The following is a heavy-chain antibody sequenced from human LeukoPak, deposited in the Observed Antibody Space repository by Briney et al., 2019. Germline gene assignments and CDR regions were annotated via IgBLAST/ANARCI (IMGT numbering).Heavy chain of an antibody. Sequence: GGSLRLSCAASGFTFASYAMQWFRQAPGKGLQWVSPITWDSAHAFYVGSVKGRFTVSRDNNQDSLFLQMNSLRPEDTALYYCAKEDYSYESTGYYQLGAFDVWGQGTMVTVSS. CDR2: ITWDSAHA. D-gene: IGHD3-22*01. J-gene: IGHJ3*01. V-gene: IGHV3-43D*03. CDR3: AKEDYSYESTGYYQLGAFDV. CDR1: GFTFASYA.